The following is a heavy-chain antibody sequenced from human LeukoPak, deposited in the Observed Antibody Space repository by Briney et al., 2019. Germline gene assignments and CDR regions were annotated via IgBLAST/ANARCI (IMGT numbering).Heavy chain of an antibody. CDR2: IQYDGSNK. Sequence: GGSLRLSCAASGFTFSSYGMHWVRQAPGKGLEWVAFIQYDGSNKYYADSVKGRFTISRDNSKNTLYLQMNSLRADDTAVYYCAKDRTYYYDTSGNSPPDYWGQGTLVTVSS. CDR3: AKDRTYYYDTSGNSPPDY. V-gene: IGHV3-30*02. CDR1: GFTFSSYG. D-gene: IGHD3-22*01. J-gene: IGHJ4*02.